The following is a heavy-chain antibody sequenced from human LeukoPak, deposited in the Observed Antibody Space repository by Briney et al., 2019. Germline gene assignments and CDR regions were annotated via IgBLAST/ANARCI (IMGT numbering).Heavy chain of an antibody. Sequence: PSETLSLTCTVSGGSISSYYWSWIRQPAGKGLEWIGRVYSSGTTNYNPSPKTRVTMSVDTSKNQFSLKLSSVTAADTAVYYCARGVGGATPFHYWGQGTLVTVSS. J-gene: IGHJ4*02. D-gene: IGHD1-26*01. CDR3: ARGVGGATPFHY. V-gene: IGHV4-4*07. CDR2: VYSSGTT. CDR1: GGSISSYY.